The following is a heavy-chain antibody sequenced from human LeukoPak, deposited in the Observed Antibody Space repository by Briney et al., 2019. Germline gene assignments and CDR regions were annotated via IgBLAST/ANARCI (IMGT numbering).Heavy chain of an antibody. V-gene: IGHV4-59*08. CDR3: ARHRSSGWSAIDY. CDR2: IYYSGST. Sequence: PSETLSLTCTVSGGSISSYYWSWIRQPPGKGLEWIGYIYYSGSTNYNPSLKSRVTISVDTSKNQFSLKLSSVTAADTAVYYCARHRSSGWSAIDYWGQGTLVTVSS. CDR1: GGSISSYY. D-gene: IGHD6-19*01. J-gene: IGHJ4*02.